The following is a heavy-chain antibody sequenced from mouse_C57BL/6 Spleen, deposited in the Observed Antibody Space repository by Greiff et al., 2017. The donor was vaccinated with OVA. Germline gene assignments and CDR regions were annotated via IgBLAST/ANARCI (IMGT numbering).Heavy chain of an antibody. CDR1: GYSFTGYY. CDR3: ARWGNYYWYFDV. V-gene: IGHV1-42*01. Sequence: EVQLQQSGPELVKPGASVKISCKASGYSFTGYYMNWVKQSPEKSLEWIGTINPSTGGTTYNQKFKAKATLTVDKSSSTAYMQLNSLTSEASAVYSCARWGNYYWYFDVGGTGTTFTVSS. CDR2: INPSTGGT. J-gene: IGHJ1*03. D-gene: IGHD2-1*01.